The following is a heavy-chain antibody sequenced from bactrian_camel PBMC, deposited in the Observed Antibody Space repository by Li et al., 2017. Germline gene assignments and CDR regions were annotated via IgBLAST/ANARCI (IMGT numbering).Heavy chain of an antibody. CDR1: GYSSSRHC. CDR3: ATGDVPYY. V-gene: IGHV3S10*01. J-gene: IGHJ4*01. CDR2: IRRDGDE. Sequence: QLVESGGGLVQAGESLRLSCTHFGYSSSRHCMGWFRQAPGKAREGNAGIRRDGDEYYADSVKGRFTISRDNAKNTVYLQMNSLKSEDTALYYCATGDVPYYWGQGTQVTVS. D-gene: IGHD7*01.